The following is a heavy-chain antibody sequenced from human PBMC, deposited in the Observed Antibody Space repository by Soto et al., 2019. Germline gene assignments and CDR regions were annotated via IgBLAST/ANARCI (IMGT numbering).Heavy chain of an antibody. CDR2: IIPIFGTA. CDR3: AREGDYGSPYAFDI. J-gene: IGHJ3*02. D-gene: IGHD4-17*01. V-gene: IGHV1-69*06. CDR1: GGTFSSYA. Sequence: SVKVSCKASGGTFSSYAISWVRQAPGQGLEWMGGIIPIFGTANYAQKFQGRVTITADKSTSTAYMELSSLRSEDTAVYYCAREGDYGSPYAFDIWGQGTMGTVS.